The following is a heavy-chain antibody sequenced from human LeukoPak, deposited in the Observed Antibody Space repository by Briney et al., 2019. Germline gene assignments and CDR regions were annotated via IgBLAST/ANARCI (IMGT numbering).Heavy chain of an antibody. CDR1: GFTFSSYA. D-gene: IGHD6-13*01. CDR3: ARVLSLAAARRVRYGMDV. CDR2: ISYDGSNK. Sequence: GSLRLSCAASGFTFSSYAMHWVRQAPGKGLEWVAVISYDGSNKYYADSVKGRFTISRDNSKNTLYLQMNSLRAEDTAVYYCARVLSLAAARRVRYGMDVWGQGTTVTVSS. V-gene: IGHV3-30-3*01. J-gene: IGHJ6*02.